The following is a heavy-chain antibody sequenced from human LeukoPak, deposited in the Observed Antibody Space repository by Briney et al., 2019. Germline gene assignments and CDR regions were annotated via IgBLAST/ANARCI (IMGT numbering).Heavy chain of an antibody. CDR3: ARGGDSSLIDV. J-gene: IGHJ6*03. CDR1: GGSISSGSYY. Sequence: SETLSLTCTVSGGSISSGSYYWSWIRQPAGQGLEYIGRMYTSGSTNYNPSLKSRVTISVDTSKNQFSLKLSSVTAANTAVYYCARGGDSSLIDVWGKGTTVTISS. CDR2: MYTSGST. V-gene: IGHV4-61*02. D-gene: IGHD3-10*01.